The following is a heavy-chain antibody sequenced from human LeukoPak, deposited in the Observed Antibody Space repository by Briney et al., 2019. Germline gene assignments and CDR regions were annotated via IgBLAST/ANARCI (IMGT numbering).Heavy chain of an antibody. CDR3: AKKSGYDYDFDY. Sequence: GGSLRLSCAASGFTFSSYVMKWVRQAPGKGLEWVAVISGSGGSTNYADSVKGRFTISRDNSKKTVYLQMNSLRAEDTAVYYCAKKSGYDYDFDYWGQGTLVAVSS. J-gene: IGHJ4*02. CDR1: GFTFSSYV. CDR2: ISGSGGST. D-gene: IGHD5-12*01. V-gene: IGHV3-23*01.